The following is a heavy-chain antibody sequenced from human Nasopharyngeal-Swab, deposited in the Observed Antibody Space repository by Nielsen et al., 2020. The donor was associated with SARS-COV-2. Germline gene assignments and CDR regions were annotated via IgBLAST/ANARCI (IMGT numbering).Heavy chain of an antibody. J-gene: IGHJ4*02. CDR2: IWHDGAYR. V-gene: IGHV3-33*08. D-gene: IGHD1-14*01. Sequence: GESLNISCAASGFTFSSYGMHWVRQAPGKGLEWVAVIWHDGAYRYYADSLKGRFTISRDNSKNTLYLEMNSLTAEDTALYICARDRGNSEPIDHWGQGTLVTVAS. CDR3: ARDRGNSEPIDH. CDR1: GFTFSSYG.